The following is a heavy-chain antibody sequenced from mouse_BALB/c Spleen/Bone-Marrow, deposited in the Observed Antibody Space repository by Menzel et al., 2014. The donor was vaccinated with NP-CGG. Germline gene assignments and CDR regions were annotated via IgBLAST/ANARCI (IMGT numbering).Heavy chain of an antibody. CDR3: ARSGYGNCFYAMDY. D-gene: IGHD2-10*02. J-gene: IGHJ4*01. Sequence: QVQLQQSGAELVRPGTSVKVSCKASGYAFTNYLIEWVKQRPGQGLEWIGVINPGSGGTNYNEKFKGKATLTADKSSSTAYMHLSSLTSDDSAVYFCARSGYGNCFYAMDYWGQGTSVTVSS. CDR1: GYAFTNYL. CDR2: INPGSGGT. V-gene: IGHV1-54*01.